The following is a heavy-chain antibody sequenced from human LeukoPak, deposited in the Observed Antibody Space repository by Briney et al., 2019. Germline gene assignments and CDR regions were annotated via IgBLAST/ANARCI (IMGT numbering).Heavy chain of an antibody. CDR3: ARDFPPSHYSSGWYWSRTGRRRDYYFDY. D-gene: IGHD6-19*01. Sequence: SETLSLTCTVSGGSISSNGYYWAWFRQPPGKGLEWIGSIYYNGGTNYNPSLKSRVTISVDTSKNQFSLKLSSVTAADTAVYYCARDFPPSHYSSGWYWSRTGRRRDYYFDYWGQGTLVTVSS. V-gene: IGHV4-39*07. J-gene: IGHJ4*02. CDR2: IYYNGGT. CDR1: GGSISSNGYY.